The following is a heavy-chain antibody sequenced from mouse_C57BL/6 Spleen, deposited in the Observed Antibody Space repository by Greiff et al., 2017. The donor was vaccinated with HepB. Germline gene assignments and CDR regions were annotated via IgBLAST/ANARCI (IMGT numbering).Heavy chain of an antibody. CDR1: GFTFSDYG. J-gene: IGHJ1*03. D-gene: IGHD1-1*01. V-gene: IGHV5-17*01. CDR2: ISSGSSTI. Sequence: EVMLVESGGGLVKPGGSLKLSCAASGFTFSDYGMHWVRQAPEKGLEWVAYISSGSSTIYYADTVKGRFTISRDNAKNTLFLQMTSLRSEDTAMYYCARQGSSFLYWYFDVWGTGTTVTVSS. CDR3: ARQGSSFLYWYFDV.